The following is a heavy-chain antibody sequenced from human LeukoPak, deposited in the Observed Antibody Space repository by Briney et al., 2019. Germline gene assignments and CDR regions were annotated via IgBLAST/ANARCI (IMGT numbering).Heavy chain of an antibody. CDR1: GGSFRGYY. V-gene: IGHV4-34*01. Sequence: SETLSLTCAVYGGSFRGYYWSWIRQPPGKGLEWIGVIHYTGATNYKPSLKSRVTISGDPSKNQVSLRVSSVTAADTAVYYCARGVLGPYYFDLWGRGTQVTASS. CDR3: ARGVLGPYYFDL. CDR2: IHYTGAT. D-gene: IGHD7-27*01. J-gene: IGHJ2*01.